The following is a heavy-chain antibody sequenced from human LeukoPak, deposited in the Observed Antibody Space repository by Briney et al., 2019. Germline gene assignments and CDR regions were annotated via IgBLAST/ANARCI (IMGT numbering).Heavy chain of an antibody. Sequence: SGGSLRLSRTASGFTFSDYWMTWVRQAPGTGLEWVANIKQDGSAKYYVDSVKGRFTISRDNAKNSLYLQMDSLRVEDTATYYCARWRGSTSERSDYWGQGTLVTVSS. D-gene: IGHD2-2*01. J-gene: IGHJ4*02. CDR3: ARWRGSTSERSDY. CDR2: IKQDGSAK. CDR1: GFTFSDYW. V-gene: IGHV3-7*01.